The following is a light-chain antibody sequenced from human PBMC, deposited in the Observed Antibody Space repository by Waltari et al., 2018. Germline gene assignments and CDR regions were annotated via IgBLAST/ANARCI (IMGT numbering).Light chain of an antibody. CDR3: QQYGSSPG. J-gene: IGKJ4*02. Sequence: EIVLTQSPGTLSLSPGERATLSFRASQSVSSSYLAWYQQNPGQAPRLLIYGASSRATGIPDRFSGSGSGTDFTLTISRLEPEDFAVYYCQQYGSSPGFGGGTKVEIK. V-gene: IGKV3-20*01. CDR1: QSVSSSY. CDR2: GAS.